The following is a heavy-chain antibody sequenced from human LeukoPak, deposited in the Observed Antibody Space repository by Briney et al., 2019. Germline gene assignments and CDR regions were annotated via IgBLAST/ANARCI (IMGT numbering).Heavy chain of an antibody. CDR2: IRYDGSNK. Sequence: PGGSLRLSCAASGFTFSSYGMHWVRQAPGKGLEGVAFIRYDGSNKYYADSVKGRFTISRDNSKNTLYLQMNSLRAEDTAVYYCAKERKRYCGGDCSQDYWGQGTLVTVSS. J-gene: IGHJ4*02. D-gene: IGHD2-21*02. V-gene: IGHV3-30*02. CDR3: AKERKRYCGGDCSQDY. CDR1: GFTFSSYG.